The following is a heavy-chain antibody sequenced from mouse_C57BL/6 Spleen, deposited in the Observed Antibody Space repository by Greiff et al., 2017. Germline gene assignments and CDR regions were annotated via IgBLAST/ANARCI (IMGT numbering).Heavy chain of an antibody. CDR2: IHPNRGRT. J-gene: IGHJ3*01. Sequence: QVQLQQPGAELVKPGASVKLSCKASGYPFPSYWMHWVKQRPGQGLEWIGMIHPNRGRTNYNEKFKSQATLPVDKSSSTAYMQLSSLTSEDSAVYYCARRGITTVVATEGFFAYWGQGTLVTVSA. CDR3: ARRGITTVVATEGFFAY. CDR1: GYPFPSYW. D-gene: IGHD1-1*01. V-gene: IGHV1-64*01.